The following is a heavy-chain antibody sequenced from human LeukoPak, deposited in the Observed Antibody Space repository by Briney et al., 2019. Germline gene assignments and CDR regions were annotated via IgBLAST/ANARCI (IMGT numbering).Heavy chain of an antibody. J-gene: IGHJ3*02. V-gene: IGHV1-24*01. CDR2: FDPEDGET. CDR3: ATQRHILTGYAFDI. D-gene: IGHD3-9*01. Sequence: ASVKVSCKVSGYTLTELSMHWVRQAPGKGLEWMGGFDPEDGETIYAQKFQGRVTMTEDTSTDTAYMELSSLRSEDTAVYYCATQRHILTGYAFDIWGQGTMVTVSS. CDR1: GYTLTELS.